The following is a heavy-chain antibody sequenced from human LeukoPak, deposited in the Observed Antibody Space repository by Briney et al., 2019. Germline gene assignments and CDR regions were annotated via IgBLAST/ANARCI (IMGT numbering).Heavy chain of an antibody. CDR3: ARVPSSGSGQYYCMDV. CDR2: IIPIFGTA. D-gene: IGHD3-3*01. V-gene: IGHV1-69*13. Sequence: AASVKVSCKASGGTFSSYAISWVRQAPGQGLEWMGGIIPIFGTANYAQKFQGRVTITADESTSTAYMELSSLRSEDTAVYYCARVPSSGSGQYYCMDVWGKGTTVTVSS. CDR1: GGTFSSYA. J-gene: IGHJ6*03.